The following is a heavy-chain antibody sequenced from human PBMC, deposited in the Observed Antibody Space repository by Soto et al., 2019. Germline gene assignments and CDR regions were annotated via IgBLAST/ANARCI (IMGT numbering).Heavy chain of an antibody. CDR2: IKQDGSEK. D-gene: IGHD2-2*01. CDR3: ARGHTTSPNWFDP. CDR1: GFTFSSYW. Sequence: EVHLVESGGGLVQPAGSLRLSCAASGFTFSSYWMSWVRQAPGKGLEWVANIKQDGSEKFYVDSVKGRFTISKDNAKNSVYLQMNSLRAEDTAAYYCARGHTTSPNWFDPWGQGTLVTVSS. J-gene: IGHJ5*02. V-gene: IGHV3-7*03.